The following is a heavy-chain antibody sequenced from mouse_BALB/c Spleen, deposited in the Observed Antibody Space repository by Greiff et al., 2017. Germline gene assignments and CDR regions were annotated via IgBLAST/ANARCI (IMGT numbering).Heavy chain of an antibody. V-gene: IGHV1S41*01. J-gene: IGHJ2*01. Sequence: DLVTPGASVKLSCKASGYTFTSYWINWIKQRPGQGLEWIGRIAPGSGSTYYNEMFKGKATLTVDTSSSTAYIQLSSLSSEDSAVYFCARWEKCYWGQGTTLTVSS. CDR2: IAPGSGST. D-gene: IGHD1-3*01. CDR1: GYTFTSYW. CDR3: ARWEKCY.